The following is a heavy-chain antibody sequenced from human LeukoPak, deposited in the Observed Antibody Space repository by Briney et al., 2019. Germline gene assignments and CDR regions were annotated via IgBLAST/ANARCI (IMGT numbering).Heavy chain of an antibody. D-gene: IGHD3-22*01. V-gene: IGHV3-23*01. CDR3: AKEPESSGSWPDY. J-gene: IGHJ4*02. Sequence: PGGSLRLSCAASGFTFSNYAMSWVRQAPGKGLEWVSVVSGSGGSTYYADSVKGRFTISRDNSKNTLYLQMNSLRAEDTAVYYCAKEPESSGSWPDYWGQGTLVTVSS. CDR2: VSGSGGST. CDR1: GFTFSNYA.